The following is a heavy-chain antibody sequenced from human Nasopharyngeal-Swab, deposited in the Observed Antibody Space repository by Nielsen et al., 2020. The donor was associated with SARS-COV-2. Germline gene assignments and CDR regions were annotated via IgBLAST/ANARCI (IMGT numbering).Heavy chain of an antibody. J-gene: IGHJ3*02. Sequence: GESLKISCAASGFTFSSYSMNWVRQAPGKGLEWVSYISSSSSTIYYADSVKGRFTISRDNAKNSLYPQMNSLRDEDTAVYYCARDGYSSSWYAFDIWGQGTMVTVSS. V-gene: IGHV3-48*02. CDR3: ARDGYSSSWYAFDI. D-gene: IGHD6-6*01. CDR2: ISSSSSTI. CDR1: GFTFSSYS.